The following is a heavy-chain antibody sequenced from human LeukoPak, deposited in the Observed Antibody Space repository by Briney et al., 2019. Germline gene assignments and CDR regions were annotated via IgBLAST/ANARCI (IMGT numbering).Heavy chain of an antibody. J-gene: IGHJ4*02. CDR3: ARRDSGGNLGS. CDR1: GSSFTTHW. CDR2: IYPGVSVT. Sequence: GESLKISFKASGSSFTTHWIGWVRLLPGKRLEWIGIIYPGVSVTRYSPSFHGQVTMLADKSITAAYVQWSSRKASDTAVYYCARRDSGGNLGSWGQGTLVTVSS. D-gene: IGHD4/OR15-4a*01. V-gene: IGHV5-51*01.